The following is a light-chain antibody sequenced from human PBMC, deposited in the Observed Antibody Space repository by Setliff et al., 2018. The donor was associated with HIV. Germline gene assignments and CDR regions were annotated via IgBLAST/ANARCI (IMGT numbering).Light chain of an antibody. CDR3: SSYRKTGTV. V-gene: IGLV2-14*03. Sequence: QSALTQPASVSGSPGQSITVSCTGTSGDIGGYNYVSWYQPHPDKAPKHMIYDVNNRPSGVSNRFTGSKSGNTASLTISGLQAEDEADYYCSSYRKTGTVVGSGTKVTVL. J-gene: IGLJ1*01. CDR2: DVN. CDR1: SGDIGGYNY.